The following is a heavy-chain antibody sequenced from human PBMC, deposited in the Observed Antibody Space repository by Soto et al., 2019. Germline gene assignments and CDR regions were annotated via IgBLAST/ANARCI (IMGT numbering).Heavy chain of an antibody. J-gene: IGHJ4*02. CDR3: ARESDYGDYLGRLPDY. D-gene: IGHD4-17*01. CDR2: INPNSGGT. CDR1: GYTFTGYY. Sequence: ASVKVSCKASGYTFTGYYMHWVRQAPGQGLEWMGWINPNSGGTNYAQKFQGWVTMTRDTSISTAYMELSRLRSDDTAVYYCARESDYGDYLGRLPDYWGQGTLVTVSS. V-gene: IGHV1-2*04.